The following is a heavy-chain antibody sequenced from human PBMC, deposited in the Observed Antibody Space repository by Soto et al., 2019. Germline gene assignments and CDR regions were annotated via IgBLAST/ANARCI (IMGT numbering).Heavy chain of an antibody. J-gene: IGHJ3*02. CDR2: IYPGDSDT. V-gene: IGHV5-51*01. Sequence: GESLQISCKGSGYSFTSYWIGWVRQMPGKGLEWMGIIYPGDSDTRYSPSFQGQVTISADKSISTAYLQWSSLKASDTAMYYCASTYYYDSSGYYYAFDIWGQGTMVTVSS. CDR3: ASTYYYDSSGYYYAFDI. D-gene: IGHD3-22*01. CDR1: GYSFTSYW.